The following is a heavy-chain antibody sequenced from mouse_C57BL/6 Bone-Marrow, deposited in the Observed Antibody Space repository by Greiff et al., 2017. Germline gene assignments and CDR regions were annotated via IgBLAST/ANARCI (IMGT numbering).Heavy chain of an antibody. V-gene: IGHV5-17*01. J-gene: IGHJ2*01. CDR2: ISSGSSTI. Sequence: EVHLVESGGGLVKPGGSLKLSCAASGFTFSDYGMHWVRQAPEKGLEWVAYISSGSSTIYYADTVKGRFTISRDNDKHTLFLQMTSLRSEDTDMYYCARRDYPFFDYWGQGTTLTVSS. CDR1: GFTFSDYG. CDR3: ARRDYPFFDY. D-gene: IGHD2-4*01.